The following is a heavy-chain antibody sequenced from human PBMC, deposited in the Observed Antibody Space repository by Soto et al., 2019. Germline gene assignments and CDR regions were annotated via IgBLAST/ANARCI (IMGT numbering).Heavy chain of an antibody. CDR1: GYTFTSYA. CDR2: INAGNGNT. J-gene: IGHJ4*02. D-gene: IGHD6-19*01. V-gene: IGHV1-3*05. Sequence: QVQLVQSGAEEKKPGASVKVSCKASGYTFTSYAMHWVRQAPGQRLEWMGWINAGNGNTKYSQKFQGRVTITRDISASTAYMELSSLRSEDTAVYYCARGSEVAGFDYWGQGTLVTVSS. CDR3: ARGSEVAGFDY.